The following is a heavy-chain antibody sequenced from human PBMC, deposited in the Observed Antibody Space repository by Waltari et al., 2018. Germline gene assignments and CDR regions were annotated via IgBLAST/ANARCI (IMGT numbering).Heavy chain of an antibody. CDR3: ARTIVQGQYYMDV. CDR1: GYSFTTSW. D-gene: IGHD3-22*01. J-gene: IGHJ6*03. V-gene: IGHV5-10-1*01. CDR2: IDCSDSYT. Sequence: EVQLVQSGAEVGKPGESRRIACQASGYSFTTSWITWVRQVPGKGLEWMGRIDCSDSYTNYSPSFQGHVTLSVDESISTAYLQWSSLKASDTAIYYCARTIVQGQYYMDVWGKGTMVTVSS.